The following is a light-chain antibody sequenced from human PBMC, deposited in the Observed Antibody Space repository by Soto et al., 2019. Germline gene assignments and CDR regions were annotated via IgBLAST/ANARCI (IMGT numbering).Light chain of an antibody. V-gene: IGLV2-14*03. CDR1: SSDVGGYNY. CDR2: DVS. CDR3: SSYTSSTFGV. J-gene: IGLJ1*01. Sequence: QSALTQPASVSGSPGQSITISCTGTSSDVGGYNYVSWYQQHPGEAPKIIIYDVSSRPSGVSYRFSGSKSGNTASLTISGLQSEDGADYCCSSYTSSTFGVFGTGTKLTVL.